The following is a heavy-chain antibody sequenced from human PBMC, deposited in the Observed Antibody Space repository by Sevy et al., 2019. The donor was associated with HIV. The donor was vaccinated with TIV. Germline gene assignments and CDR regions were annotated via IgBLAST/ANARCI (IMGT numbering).Heavy chain of an antibody. D-gene: IGHD3-10*01. Sequence: GGSLRLSCAASGFTFSDYTIHWVRQAPGKGLEWVSVISYDGSRTSYADSVKGRFTISRDNSKNTLFLQMNSLRAEDTALYYCTRVRGLLRWFDSWGQGTLVTVSS. V-gene: IGHV3-30*04. J-gene: IGHJ5*01. CDR2: ISYDGSRT. CDR1: GFTFSDYT. CDR3: TRVRGLLRWFDS.